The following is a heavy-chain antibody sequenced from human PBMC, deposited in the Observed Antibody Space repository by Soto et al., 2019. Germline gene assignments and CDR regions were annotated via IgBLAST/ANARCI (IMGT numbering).Heavy chain of an antibody. D-gene: IGHD6-13*01. CDR2: INHSGST. Sequence: SETLSLTCAVYGGSFSGYYWSWIRQPPGKGLEWIGEINHSGSTNYNPPLKSRVTISVDTSKNQFSLKLSSVTAEDTAVYYCASGGGSSSSWYFPYYYYGMDVWGQGTTVTVSS. J-gene: IGHJ6*02. CDR1: GGSFSGYY. CDR3: ASGGGSSSSWYFPYYYYGMDV. V-gene: IGHV4-34*01.